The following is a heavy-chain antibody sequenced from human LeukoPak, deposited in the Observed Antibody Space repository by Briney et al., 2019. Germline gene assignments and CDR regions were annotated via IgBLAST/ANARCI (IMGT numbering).Heavy chain of an antibody. V-gene: IGHV3-23*01. CDR2: SSDNGGST. Sequence: PGGSLRVSCAGYGFTFRRFAMSWVRQAPGKGLEGGARSSDNGGSTYYTDSVKGRFTISRDNSKNTLYLQMDNLRVDDTAVYYCAKDAPFYDSSGDPDHAFDFWGQGTMVTVSS. J-gene: IGHJ3*01. CDR3: AKDAPFYDSSGDPDHAFDF. CDR1: GFTFRRFA. D-gene: IGHD3-22*01.